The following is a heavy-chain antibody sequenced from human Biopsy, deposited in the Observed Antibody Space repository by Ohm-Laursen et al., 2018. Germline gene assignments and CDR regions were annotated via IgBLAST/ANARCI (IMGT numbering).Heavy chain of an antibody. CDR3: VRGVDYYDPYHYYALDV. Sequence: SGTLSLTCAVYGESFNGYYWSWIRQTPGKGLEWIGEINHSGRTNYNPSLKSRDTISVDTSKNQFSLKVRSVTAADTAVYYCVRGVDYYDPYHYYALDVWGQGTTVTVSS. V-gene: IGHV4-34*01. J-gene: IGHJ6*02. D-gene: IGHD3-22*01. CDR2: INHSGRT. CDR1: GESFNGYY.